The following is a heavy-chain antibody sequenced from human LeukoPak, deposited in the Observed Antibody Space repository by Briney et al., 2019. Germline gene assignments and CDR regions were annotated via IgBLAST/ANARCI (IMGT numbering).Heavy chain of an antibody. J-gene: IGHJ4*02. D-gene: IGHD4-23*01. CDR3: AKDQAGG. CDR1: GFTFSSYA. Sequence: GGSLRLSCEASGFTFSSYAMSWVRQAPGKGLEWVAAFSGSGGDTYYADSVKGRVTISRDNSKNRLYLQMNRLRREDTAIYYCAKDQAGGWGQGTLVTVSS. CDR2: FSGSGGDT. V-gene: IGHV3-23*01.